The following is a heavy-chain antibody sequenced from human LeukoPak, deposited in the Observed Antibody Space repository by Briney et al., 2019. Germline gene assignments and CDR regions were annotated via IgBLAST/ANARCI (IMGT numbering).Heavy chain of an antibody. D-gene: IGHD2-2*03. Sequence: GGPLRLSCAASGFTFSSYAMSWAREAPGKGLVGVSALSGSGGSTYYADSVKGRFTISRDNSKNTLYLQMNSLRAEDTAVYYCAKQMDIVVVPAAMRFDYWGQGTLVTVSS. CDR2: LSGSGGST. CDR3: AKQMDIVVVPAAMRFDY. CDR1: GFTFSSYA. J-gene: IGHJ4*02. V-gene: IGHV3-23*01.